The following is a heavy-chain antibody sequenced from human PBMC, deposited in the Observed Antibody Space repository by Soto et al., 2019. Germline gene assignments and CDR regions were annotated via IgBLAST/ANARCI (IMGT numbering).Heavy chain of an antibody. CDR3: VRQGIDYLHGLVDV. CDR1: SGPDRSHN. D-gene: IGHD4-17*01. V-gene: IGHV4-59*08. J-gene: IGHJ6*02. Sequence: QVQLQQSGPRLVKPSETLSLTCTVSSGPDRSHNWGWIRQPPGRGLEWIGYVYYTGDTAYNPSLRGRVTNSSDTSTNDTPVTLNSVTAADTAVYYCVRQGIDYLHGLVDVWGQGTTVSVSS. CDR2: VYYTGDT.